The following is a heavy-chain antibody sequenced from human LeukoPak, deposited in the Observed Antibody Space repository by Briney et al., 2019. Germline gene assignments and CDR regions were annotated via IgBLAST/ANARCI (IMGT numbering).Heavy chain of an antibody. CDR1: GFTLRSSA. V-gene: IGHV3-23*01. CDR3: AKELYGNPSGY. D-gene: IGHD2-8*01. J-gene: IGHJ4*02. Sequence: GGSLRLSCAASGFTLRSSAMSWVRQAPGKGLEWVSAISGDGGAISYAASVRGRFTISRDNAKNTLFLQMSSLRAGDTALYYCAKELYGNPSGYWGQGTRVTVSS. CDR2: ISGDGGAI.